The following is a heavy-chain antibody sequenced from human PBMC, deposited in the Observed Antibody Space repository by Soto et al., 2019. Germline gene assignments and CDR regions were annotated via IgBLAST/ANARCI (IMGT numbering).Heavy chain of an antibody. Sequence: EVQLLESGGGLVQPGGSLKLSCAASGFTFSSYAMSWVRQAPGKGLEWVSAISGSGGSTYYADSVKGRFTISRDNSKNTLYLQMNSLRAEDTAVYYCAKGLRYFDYFDYWGQGTLVTVSS. CDR3: AKGLRYFDYFDY. CDR2: ISGSGGST. CDR1: GFTFSSYA. D-gene: IGHD3-9*01. V-gene: IGHV3-23*01. J-gene: IGHJ4*02.